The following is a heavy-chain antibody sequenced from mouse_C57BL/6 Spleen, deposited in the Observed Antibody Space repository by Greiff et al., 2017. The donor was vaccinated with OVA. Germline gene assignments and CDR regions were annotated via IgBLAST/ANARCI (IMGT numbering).Heavy chain of an antibody. CDR2: IYPGSGST. CDR1: GYTFTSYW. J-gene: IGHJ3*01. V-gene: IGHV1-55*01. Sequence: QVHVKQSGAELVKPGASVKMSCKASGYTFTSYWITWVKQRPGQGLEWIGDIYPGSGSTNYNEKFKSKATLTVDTSSSTAYMQLSSLTSEDSAVYYCARWRGLSWFAYWGQGTLVTVSA. CDR3: ARWRGLSWFAY. D-gene: IGHD6-2*01.